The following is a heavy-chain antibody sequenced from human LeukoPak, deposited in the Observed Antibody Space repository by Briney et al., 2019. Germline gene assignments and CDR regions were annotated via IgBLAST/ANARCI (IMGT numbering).Heavy chain of an antibody. CDR3: ASAPLSGYSSSWLVSY. V-gene: IGHV3-74*01. D-gene: IGHD6-13*01. Sequence: GGSLRLSCAASGFTFDDYGMSWVRQAPGKGLVWVSRINSDGSSTSYADSVKGRFTISRDNAKNTLYLQMNSLRAEDTAVYYCASAPLSGYSSSWLVSYWGQGTLVTVSS. J-gene: IGHJ4*02. CDR1: GFTFDDYG. CDR2: INSDGSST.